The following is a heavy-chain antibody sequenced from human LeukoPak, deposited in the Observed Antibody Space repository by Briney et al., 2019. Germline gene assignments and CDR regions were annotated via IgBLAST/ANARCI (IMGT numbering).Heavy chain of an antibody. V-gene: IGHV1-8*02. D-gene: IGHD3-22*01. CDR1: GYTFTSYD. CDR2: MNPNSGDT. J-gene: IGHJ4*02. Sequence: ASVKVSCKASGYTFTSYDINWVRLATGQGLEWMGWMNPNSGDTVYAQKFQGRVTTTRDTSITTAYMELSSLGSEDTAVYYCARGRTDYYDSSASFPALGYWGQGTLVTVSS. CDR3: ARGRTDYYDSSASFPALGY.